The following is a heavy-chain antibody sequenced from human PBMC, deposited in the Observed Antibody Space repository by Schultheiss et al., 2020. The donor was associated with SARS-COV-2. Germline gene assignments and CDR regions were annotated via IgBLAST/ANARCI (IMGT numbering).Heavy chain of an antibody. CDR3: ARNDRYVPFDP. J-gene: IGHJ5*02. CDR2: IHNSEST. V-gene: IGHV4-30-4*08. Sequence: SETLSLTCTVSGGSIRSGGHYWTWIRQLPGKGLEWIGYIHNSESTYYNPSLRSRGIISVDTSKNQFSLKLSSVTAADTAVYYCARNDRYVPFDPWGQGTLVTVSS. CDR1: GGSIRSGGHY. D-gene: IGHD2-21*01.